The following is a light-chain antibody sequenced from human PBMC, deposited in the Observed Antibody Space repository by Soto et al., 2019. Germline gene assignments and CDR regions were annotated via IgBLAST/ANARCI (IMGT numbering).Light chain of an antibody. CDR3: QQYHNWPIT. CDR1: QTVRNNN. V-gene: IGKV3D-15*01. J-gene: IGKJ5*01. Sequence: EVVLTQSPGTLSLSPGERATLSCRASQTVRNNNLAWYQQSPGQAPRLLIYGASTRATGIPTRFSGSGTGTDFTLTISGLQSEDFAVYSCQQYHNWPITFGQGTRLEI. CDR2: GAS.